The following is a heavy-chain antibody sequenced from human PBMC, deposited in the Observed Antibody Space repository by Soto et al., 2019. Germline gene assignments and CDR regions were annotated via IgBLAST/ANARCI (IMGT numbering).Heavy chain of an antibody. D-gene: IGHD1-7*01. Sequence: GGALRVSGVAAGCSFSKDGMRWRRQAAGRGLEWVAVIPHDDGSYKYHTDSVKGRFSISRDNSKNTVYLQMSSLRAEDTGVYYCAKDKRTELELRGAVGVWGQGTTVTSP. CDR1: GCSFSKDG. J-gene: IGHJ6*02. CDR2: IPHDDGSYK. CDR3: AKDKRTELELRGAVGV. V-gene: IGHV3-30*18.